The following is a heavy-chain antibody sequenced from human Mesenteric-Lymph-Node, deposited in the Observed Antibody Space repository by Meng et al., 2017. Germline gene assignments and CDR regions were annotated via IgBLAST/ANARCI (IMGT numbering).Heavy chain of an antibody. CDR3: ARVGYCSGGSCSFRYFDY. J-gene: IGHJ4*02. CDR2: IYYSGST. D-gene: IGHD2-15*01. CDR1: VGSISIGDYY. Sequence: QPRRSALAVVTPSQPPPLPSLVSVGSISIGDYYWSWTRQPPGKGLEWIGYIYYSGSTYYTPSLKSRVTMSVDTSKNQFSLKLSSVTAADTAVHYCARVGYCSGGSCSFRYFDYWGQGILVTVSS. V-gene: IGHV4-30-4*01.